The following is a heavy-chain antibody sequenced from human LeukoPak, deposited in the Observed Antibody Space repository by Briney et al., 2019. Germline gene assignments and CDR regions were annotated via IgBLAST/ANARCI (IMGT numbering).Heavy chain of an antibody. CDR2: IYSTGST. CDR1: GFSVNNYY. D-gene: IGHD6-19*01. CDR3: ARRVAGPNDAFDV. J-gene: IGHJ3*01. V-gene: IGHV4-4*07. Sequence: SSETLSLTCSVSGFSVNNYYWNWIRQPAGKGLEWIGRIYSTGSTDYNPSLKSRVTMSVDTSQNQFSLNMSSVTAADTAVYYCARRVAGPNDAFDVWGQGTMVTVSS.